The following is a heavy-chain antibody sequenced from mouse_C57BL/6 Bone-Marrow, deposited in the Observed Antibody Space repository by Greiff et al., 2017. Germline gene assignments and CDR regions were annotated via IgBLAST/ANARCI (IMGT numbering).Heavy chain of an antibody. CDR1: GYTFTSYG. V-gene: IGHV1-81*01. CDR3: ANYGSSTFAY. CDR2: IYPRSGNT. Sequence: VQLKESGAELARPGASVKLSCKASGYTFTSYGISWVKQRTGQGLEWIGEIYPRSGNTYYNEKFKGKATLTADKSSSTAYMELRSLTSEDSAVYFCANYGSSTFAYWGQGTLVTVSA. D-gene: IGHD1-1*01. J-gene: IGHJ3*01.